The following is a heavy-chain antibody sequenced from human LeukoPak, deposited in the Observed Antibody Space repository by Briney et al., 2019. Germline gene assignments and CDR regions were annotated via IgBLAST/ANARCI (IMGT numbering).Heavy chain of an antibody. CDR2: IDERGRT. CDR3: ARNSGVYFDY. D-gene: IGHD6-19*01. J-gene: IGHJ4*02. V-gene: IGHV4-31*03. Sequence: SDTLSLTCTLSGPLISSGGYYWRSVRPHPGEGRGWIGYIDERGRTYYHPPLKDRLTISVDTSKNHFSLHLNSVTAADTAVYFCARNSGVYFDYWGQGTLVTVSS. CDR1: GPLISSGGYY.